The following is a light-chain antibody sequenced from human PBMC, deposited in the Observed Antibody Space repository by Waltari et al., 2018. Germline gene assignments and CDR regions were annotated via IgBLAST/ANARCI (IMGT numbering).Light chain of an antibody. CDR1: QIISSW. J-gene: IGKJ1*01. Sequence: DIQMTQSPSTLSASVGDRVTITCRASQIISSWLAWYQQKPGKAPRVLIYDASTLESGVPSRFSGSGSGTEFTLTISSLQPDDFATYYCQQSASYWTFGQGTKVDIK. CDR2: DAS. CDR3: QQSASYWT. V-gene: IGKV1-5*01.